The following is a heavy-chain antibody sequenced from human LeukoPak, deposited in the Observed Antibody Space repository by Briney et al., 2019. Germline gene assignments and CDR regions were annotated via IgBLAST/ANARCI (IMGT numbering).Heavy chain of an antibody. CDR3: ARSRGAWYSGYDWGFGENDY. V-gene: IGHV3-30-3*01. J-gene: IGHJ4*02. CDR2: ISYDGSNK. Sequence: GGSLRLSCAASGFTFSSYAMHWVRQAPGKGLEWVAVISYDGSNKYYADSVKGRFTISRDNSKNTLYLQMNSLRAEDTAVYYCARSRGAWYSGYDWGFGENDYWGQGTLVTVSS. D-gene: IGHD5-12*01. CDR1: GFTFSSYA.